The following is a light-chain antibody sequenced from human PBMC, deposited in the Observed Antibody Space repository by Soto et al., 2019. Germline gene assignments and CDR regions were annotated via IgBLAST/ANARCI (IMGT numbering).Light chain of an antibody. CDR3: CSYAGSSTFVV. J-gene: IGLJ2*01. CDR1: SSDVGSYNL. V-gene: IGLV2-23*01. Sequence: QSALTQPASVSGSPGQSITISCTGTSSDVGSYNLVSWYQQHPGKAPKVMIYEGSKRPSGVSNRFSGSKSGNTASLTISGLQAEDEAAYYCCSYAGSSTFVVFGGGTKLTVL. CDR2: EGS.